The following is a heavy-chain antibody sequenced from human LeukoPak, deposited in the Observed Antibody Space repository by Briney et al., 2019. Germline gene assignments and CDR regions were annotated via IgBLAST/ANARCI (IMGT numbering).Heavy chain of an antibody. D-gene: IGHD6-13*01. Sequence: SETLSLTCTVSGGSISTYYWTWIRQPPGRGLEWIGYIYYSGITNYNPSLKSRVTMSVDTSRNQFSLRLNSVTAADTAVYYCARRLAVSGRYYFDYWGQGSLVTVSS. CDR2: IYYSGIT. CDR1: GGSISTYY. CDR3: ARRLAVSGRYYFDY. J-gene: IGHJ4*02. V-gene: IGHV4-59*01.